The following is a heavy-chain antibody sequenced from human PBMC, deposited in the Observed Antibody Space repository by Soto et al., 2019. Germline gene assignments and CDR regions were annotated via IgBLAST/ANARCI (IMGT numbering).Heavy chain of an antibody. CDR1: GFTFSNAW. D-gene: IGHD3-10*01. CDR3: TSSNYYDSGRFPRAPFDY. J-gene: IGHJ4*02. V-gene: IGHV3-15*07. Sequence: EVQLVESGGGLVKPGGSLSLSCAASGFTFSNAWMNWVRQAPGKGLEWVGRTKSKTDGGTTDYAAPVKGRFTISRDDSKNTLYLQMNSLKTDDTAVYYCTSSNYYDSGRFPRAPFDYWGQGTLLTVSS. CDR2: TKSKTDGGTT.